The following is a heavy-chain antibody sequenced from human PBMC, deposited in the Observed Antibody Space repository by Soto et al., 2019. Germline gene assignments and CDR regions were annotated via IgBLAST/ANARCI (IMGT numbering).Heavy chain of an antibody. D-gene: IGHD1-1*01. V-gene: IGHV3-33*01. CDR2: IWYDGSNK. CDR1: GFTFSSDG. CDR3: ARDPLEFDL. J-gene: IGHJ2*01. Sequence: QVQLVESGGGVVQPGRSLRLSCAASGFTFSSDGMHWVRQAPGKGLEWVAVIWYDGSNKYYADSVKGRFTISRDNSKNTLYLQMNSLRAEDTAVYYCARDPLEFDLWGRGTLVTVSS.